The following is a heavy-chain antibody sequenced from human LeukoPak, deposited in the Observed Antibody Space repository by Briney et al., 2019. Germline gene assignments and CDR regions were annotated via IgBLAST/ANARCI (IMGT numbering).Heavy chain of an antibody. CDR3: ARLHRAEPYYFVY. J-gene: IGHJ4*02. CDR1: GGSISSGGYY. CDR2: IYYSGST. V-gene: IGHV4-31*03. D-gene: IGHD1-14*01. Sequence: SETLSLTCTVSGGSISSGGYYWSWIRQHPGKGLEWIGYIYYSGSTYYNPSLKSRVTISVDTSKNQFSLKLSSVTAADTAVYYCARLHRAEPYYFVYWGQGTLVTVSS.